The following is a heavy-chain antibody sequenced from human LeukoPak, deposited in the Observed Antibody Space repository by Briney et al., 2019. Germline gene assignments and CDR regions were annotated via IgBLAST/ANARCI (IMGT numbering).Heavy chain of an antibody. V-gene: IGHV1-2*02. CDR3: AIQPWGSGNNWYFDL. CDR2: ISPNSGGT. CDR1: GYTFTAYY. D-gene: IGHD7-27*01. Sequence: ASVKVSCKASGYTFTAYYIHWVRQAPGQGFEWMGWISPNSGGTDYAQKFKGRVTMTRDTSISTTYVELSSLTSDDTAVYYCAIQPWGSGNNWYFDLWGRGTLVTVSS. J-gene: IGHJ2*01.